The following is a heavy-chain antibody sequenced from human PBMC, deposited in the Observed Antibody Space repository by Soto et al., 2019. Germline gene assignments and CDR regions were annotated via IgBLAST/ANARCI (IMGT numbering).Heavy chain of an antibody. D-gene: IGHD4-4*01. Sequence: PGESLKISCKGSGYSFTSYWIGWVRQMPGKGLEWMGIIYPGDSNTRYSPSFQGQVTISADKSISTAYLQWSSLKASDTAMYYCARQAVTPIYYYYMDVWGKGTTVTVSS. CDR1: GYSFTSYW. CDR3: ARQAVTPIYYYYMDV. J-gene: IGHJ6*03. CDR2: IYPGDSNT. V-gene: IGHV5-51*01.